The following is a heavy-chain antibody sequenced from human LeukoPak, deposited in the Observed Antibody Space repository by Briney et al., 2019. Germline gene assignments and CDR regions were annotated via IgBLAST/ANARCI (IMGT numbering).Heavy chain of an antibody. CDR2: IHPSGSP. Sequence: SETLSLSXGVYGGSFRGYYLTWIRQPPGKGLEWIGEIHPSGSPNYNPSLKSRVTISVDTSKNQFSLRMSSLTAADTAVYYCARGKDYYRCGNYGGEGTLVTVSS. D-gene: IGHD3-22*01. J-gene: IGHJ4*02. CDR3: ARGKDYYRCGNY. V-gene: IGHV4-34*01. CDR1: GGSFRGYY.